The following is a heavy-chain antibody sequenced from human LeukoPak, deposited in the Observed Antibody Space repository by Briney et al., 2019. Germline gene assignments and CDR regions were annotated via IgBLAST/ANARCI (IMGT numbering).Heavy chain of an antibody. J-gene: IGHJ6*02. CDR2: IYHSGST. CDR1: GGSISSGGYS. Sequence: SQTLSLTCAVSGGSISSGGYSWSWIRQPPGKGLEWIGYIYHSGSTYYNPSLKSRVTISVDRSQNQFSLKLSSVTAADTAVYYCARVFWEYQLPPQIPLYGMDVWGQGTTVTVSS. CDR3: ARVFWEYQLPPQIPLYGMDV. V-gene: IGHV4-30-2*01. D-gene: IGHD2-2*01.